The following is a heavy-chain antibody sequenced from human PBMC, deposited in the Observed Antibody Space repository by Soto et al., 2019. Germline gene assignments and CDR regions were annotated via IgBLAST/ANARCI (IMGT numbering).Heavy chain of an antibody. CDR2: INAGNGNT. CDR3: ARGGSLYWYFEL. J-gene: IGHJ2*01. V-gene: IGHV1-3*01. CDR1: GYTFTSYA. D-gene: IGHD1-26*01. Sequence: QVQLVQSGAEVKKPGASVKVSCKASGYTFTSYAMHWVRQAPGQRLEWRGWINAGNGNTKYSQKFQGRVTITRDTSASTAYMELSSLRSEDTAVYYCARGGSLYWYFELWGRGTLVTVSS.